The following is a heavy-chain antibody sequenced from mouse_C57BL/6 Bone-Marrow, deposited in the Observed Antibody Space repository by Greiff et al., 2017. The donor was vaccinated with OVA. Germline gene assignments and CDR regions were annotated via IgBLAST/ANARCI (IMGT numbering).Heavy chain of an antibody. Sequence: EVQLVESGGGLVKPGGSLKLSCAASGFTFSSYAMSWVRQTPEKRLEWVATISDGGSYTYYPDNVKGRFTISRDNAKNNLYLQMRHLKAKDTAMYYCARENYYGSSVDYWGQGTTLTVSS. J-gene: IGHJ2*01. CDR2: ISDGGSYT. CDR1: GFTFSSYA. V-gene: IGHV5-4*01. D-gene: IGHD1-1*01. CDR3: ARENYYGSSVDY.